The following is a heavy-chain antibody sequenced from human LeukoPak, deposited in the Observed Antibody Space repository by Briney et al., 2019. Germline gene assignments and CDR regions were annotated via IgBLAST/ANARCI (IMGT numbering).Heavy chain of an antibody. CDR1: GGSFSGYY. V-gene: IGHV4-34*01. Sequence: ASETLSLTCAVYGGSFSGYYWSWIRQPPGKGLEWIGEINHSGSTNYNPSLKSRVTISVDTSKNQLSLKLNSVTAADTAVYYCARGHYYYDSSGYYRYWGQGTLVTVSS. CDR3: ARGHYYYDSSGYYRY. CDR2: INHSGST. J-gene: IGHJ4*02. D-gene: IGHD3-22*01.